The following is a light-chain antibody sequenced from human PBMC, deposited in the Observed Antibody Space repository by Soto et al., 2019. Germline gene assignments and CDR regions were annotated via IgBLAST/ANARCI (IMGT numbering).Light chain of an antibody. CDR3: SSYTRNTLLV. J-gene: IGLJ2*01. CDR1: SSDVGGYNY. CDR2: EVS. V-gene: IGLV2-14*01. Sequence: QSALTQPASVSGSPGQSITISCTGTSSDVGGYNYVSWYQQHPGKAPKLMIYEVSNRPSGVSNRFSGSKSGNTASLTISGLQADDEADYHCSSYTRNTLLVFGGGTKLTVL.